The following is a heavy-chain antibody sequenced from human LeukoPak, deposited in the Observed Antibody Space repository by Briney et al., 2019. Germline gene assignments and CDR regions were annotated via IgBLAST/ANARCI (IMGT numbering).Heavy chain of an antibody. V-gene: IGHV3-33*06. J-gene: IGHJ3*02. CDR3: AKSSQGAFDI. Sequence: PGRSLRLSCVASGFTFKSYGMHWVRQAPGKGLEWVAIIWYDGSNKYYADFVKGRFTTSRDNSKNTLYLQMNSLRADDTAVYYCAKSSQGAFDIWGQGTMVTVSS. CDR1: GFTFKSYG. D-gene: IGHD2-15*01. CDR2: IWYDGSNK.